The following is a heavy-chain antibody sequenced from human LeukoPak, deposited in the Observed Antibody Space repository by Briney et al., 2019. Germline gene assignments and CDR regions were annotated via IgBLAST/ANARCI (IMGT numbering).Heavy chain of an antibody. CDR3: ARGLYSSIY. CDR2: INPSGGST. J-gene: IGHJ4*02. Sequence: ASVKVSCMASGYTFTSSFMHWVRQAPGQGLEWMGVINPSGGSTTYAQKFQGRVTLTRDTSTTTVYMELSSLRPEDTAVYYCARGLYSSIYWGQGTLVTVSS. D-gene: IGHD6-13*01. V-gene: IGHV1-46*01. CDR1: GYTFTSSF.